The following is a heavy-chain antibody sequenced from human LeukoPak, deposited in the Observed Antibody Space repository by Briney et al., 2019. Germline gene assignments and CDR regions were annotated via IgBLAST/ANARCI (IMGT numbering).Heavy chain of an antibody. CDR3: ARRIGVPAAYFGY. D-gene: IGHD2-2*01. J-gene: IGHJ4*02. V-gene: IGHV4-59*01. Sequence: IPSETLSLTCTVSGGSISSYYWSWIRQPPGKGLEWIGYIYYSGSTNYNPSLKSRVTISVDTSKNQFSLKLSSVTAADTAVYYCARRIGVPAAYFGYWGQGTLVTVSS. CDR1: GGSISSYY. CDR2: IYYSGST.